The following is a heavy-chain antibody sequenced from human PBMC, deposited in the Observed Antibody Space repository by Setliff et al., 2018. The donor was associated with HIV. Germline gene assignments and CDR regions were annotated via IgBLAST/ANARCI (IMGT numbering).Heavy chain of an antibody. CDR3: VKGVTVTSYFFDF. J-gene: IGHJ4*02. D-gene: IGHD2-21*02. Sequence: GGSLRLSCAASGFAFSNYGMHWVRQAPGKGLEWVAVIRSAASTKSYADSVKDRFTISRDNSKNSLYLQMNSLRVEDTAFYYCVKGVTVTSYFFDFWGQGTQVTVSS. CDR1: GFAFSNYG. V-gene: IGHV3-30*02. CDR2: IRSAASTK.